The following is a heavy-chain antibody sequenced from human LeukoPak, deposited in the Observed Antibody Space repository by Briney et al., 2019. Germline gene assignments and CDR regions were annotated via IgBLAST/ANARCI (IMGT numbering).Heavy chain of an antibody. CDR3: ARAPRHPWAPSDY. CDR1: GFTFSSYS. Sequence: GGSLRLSCAASGFTFSSYSMNWVRQAPGKGLEWVSSISSSSSYIYYADSVKGRFTISRDNAKNSLYLQMNSLRAEDTAVYYCARAPRHPWAPSDYWGQGTLVTVSS. J-gene: IGHJ4*02. V-gene: IGHV3-21*01. D-gene: IGHD3-16*01. CDR2: ISSSSSYI.